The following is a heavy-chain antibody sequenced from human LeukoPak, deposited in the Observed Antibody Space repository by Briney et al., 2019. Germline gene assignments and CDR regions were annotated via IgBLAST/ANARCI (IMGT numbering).Heavy chain of an antibody. V-gene: IGHV3-21*01. CDR2: ISSSSSYI. Sequence: GGSLRLSCAASGFTFSSYSMNWVRQAPGKGLEWVSSISSSSSYIYYADSVKGRFTISRDNAKNSLYLQMNSLRAEDTAVYYCARVSLYDSSGYYLGPRGAFDIWGQGTMVTVSS. CDR1: GFTFSSYS. D-gene: IGHD3-22*01. CDR3: ARVSLYDSSGYYLGPRGAFDI. J-gene: IGHJ3*02.